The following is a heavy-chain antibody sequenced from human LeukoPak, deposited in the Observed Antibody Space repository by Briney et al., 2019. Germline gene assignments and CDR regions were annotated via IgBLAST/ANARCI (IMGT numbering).Heavy chain of an antibody. CDR2: IYDSGRT. Sequence: SETLSLTCTVSGGSISSYYWSWIRQPPGAGLDWIGYIYDSGRTNYNPSLKSRVTISVDTSKNQFSLKLSSVTAADTAVYYCARHLGRARGYSYGYVRIYDAFDIWGQGTMVTVSS. J-gene: IGHJ3*02. CDR3: ARHLGRARGYSYGYVRIYDAFDI. V-gene: IGHV4-59*08. CDR1: GGSISSYY. D-gene: IGHD5-18*01.